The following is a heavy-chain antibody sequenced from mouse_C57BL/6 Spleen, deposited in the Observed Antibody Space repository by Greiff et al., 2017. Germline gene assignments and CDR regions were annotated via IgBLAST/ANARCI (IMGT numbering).Heavy chain of an antibody. V-gene: IGHV1-31*01. CDR1: GYSFTGYY. CDR2: IYPYNGVS. J-gene: IGHJ1*03. D-gene: IGHD1-1*01. Sequence: VQLQQSGPELVKPGASVKISCKASGYSFTGYYMHWVKQSHGNILDWIGYIYPYNGVSSYNQKFKGKATLTVDKSSSTAYMELRSLTSEDSAVYYCARSGYYGSSGYWYFDVWGTGTTVTVSS. CDR3: ARSGYYGSSGYWYFDV.